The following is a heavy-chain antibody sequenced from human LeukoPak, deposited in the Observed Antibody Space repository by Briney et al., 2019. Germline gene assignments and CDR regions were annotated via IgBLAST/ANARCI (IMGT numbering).Heavy chain of an antibody. V-gene: IGHV3-48*03. CDR2: ISSSVSTI. D-gene: IGHD3-3*01. J-gene: IGHJ4*02. Sequence: GGSLRLSCAASGFTFSSYEMNWVRQAPGKGPEWISYISSSVSTIYYADSVKGRFTISRDNAKNSLFLQMNSLRAEDTAIYYCARGGSRWFLYYFDYWGQGTLVTVSS. CDR1: GFTFSSYE. CDR3: ARGGSRWFLYYFDY.